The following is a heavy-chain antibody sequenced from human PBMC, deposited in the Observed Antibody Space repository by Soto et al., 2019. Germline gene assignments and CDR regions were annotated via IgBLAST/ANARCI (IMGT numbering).Heavy chain of an antibody. CDR1: GFTFSSYA. J-gene: IGHJ6*02. CDR3: ARGFLWFGSAWGGMDV. CDR2: ISSSGGST. V-gene: IGHV3-23*01. D-gene: IGHD3-10*01. Sequence: EVQLLESGGGLVQPGGSLRLSCAASGFTFSSYAMSWVRQAPGKGLEWVSGISSSGGSTYYADSVKGRFTISRDNSKNTLFLRMNRPRVEDTAVYYCARGFLWFGSAWGGMDVWGQGTTVTVSS.